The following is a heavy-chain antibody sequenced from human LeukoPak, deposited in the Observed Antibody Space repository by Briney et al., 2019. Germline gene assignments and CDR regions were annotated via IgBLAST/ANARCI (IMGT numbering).Heavy chain of an antibody. Sequence: ASVTVSFTASGYTFTSYYMHWVRQAPGQGLEWMGIINPSGGSTSYAQKFQGRVTMTRDTSTSTVYMELSSLRSEDTAVYYCAREEYNWNSGLFDPWGQGTLVTVSS. D-gene: IGHD1-7*01. CDR2: INPSGGST. V-gene: IGHV1-46*01. CDR1: GYTFTSYY. J-gene: IGHJ5*02. CDR3: AREEYNWNSGLFDP.